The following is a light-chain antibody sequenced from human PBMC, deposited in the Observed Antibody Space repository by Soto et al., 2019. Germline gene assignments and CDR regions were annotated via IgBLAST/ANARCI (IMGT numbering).Light chain of an antibody. CDR1: QSVSRSY. Sequence: EIVLTQSPGTLSLSPGERATLSCRASQSVSRSYLAWYQQKPGQAPRLLIYAASTRATGIPDRFSGSRSGTDFTLTISSLEPEDFAVYYCQQYGNSPWTFGQGTKVEIK. J-gene: IGKJ1*01. V-gene: IGKV3-20*01. CDR2: AAS. CDR3: QQYGNSPWT.